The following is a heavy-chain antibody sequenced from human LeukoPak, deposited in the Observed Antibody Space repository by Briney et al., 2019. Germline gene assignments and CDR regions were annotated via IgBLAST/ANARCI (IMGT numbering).Heavy chain of an antibody. CDR2: ISSSSSYI. J-gene: IGHJ6*02. CDR3: ARDYQQWLLPSFYYYYGMDV. Sequence: GGSLRLSCAASGFTFSSYSMNWVRQAPGKGLEWVSSISSSSSYIYYADSVKGRFTISRDNAKNSLYLQMNSLRAEDTAVYYCARDYQQWLLPSFYYYYGMDVWGQGITVTVSS. CDR1: GFTFSSYS. D-gene: IGHD3-22*01. V-gene: IGHV3-21*01.